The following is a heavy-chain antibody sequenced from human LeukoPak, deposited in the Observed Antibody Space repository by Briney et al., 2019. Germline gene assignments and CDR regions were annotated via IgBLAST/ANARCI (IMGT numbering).Heavy chain of an antibody. V-gene: IGHV3-53*01. D-gene: IGHD2-21*01. J-gene: IGHJ1*01. CDR3: ASVNGDGAEYFQH. CDR2: IYSGGST. Sequence: GGSLRLSCAASGFTVSSNYMSWVRQAPGKGLEWVSVIYSGGSTYYADSVKGRFTTPRDISKNTLYLQMNSLRAEDTAVYYCASVNGDGAEYFQHWGQGTLVAVSS. CDR1: GFTVSSNY.